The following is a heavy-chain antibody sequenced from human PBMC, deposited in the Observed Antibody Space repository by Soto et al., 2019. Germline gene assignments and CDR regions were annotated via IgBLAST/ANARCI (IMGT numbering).Heavy chain of an antibody. J-gene: IGHJ4*02. V-gene: IGHV3-23*01. Sequence: GSLRLSCAASGFTFSSYAMSWVRQAPGKGLEWVSAISGSGGSTYYADSVKGRLTISRDNSKNTLYLQMNSLRAEDTAVYYCASVPVFITMIVVVATDYWGQGTLVTVSS. D-gene: IGHD3-22*01. CDR3: ASVPVFITMIVVVATDY. CDR1: GFTFSSYA. CDR2: ISGSGGST.